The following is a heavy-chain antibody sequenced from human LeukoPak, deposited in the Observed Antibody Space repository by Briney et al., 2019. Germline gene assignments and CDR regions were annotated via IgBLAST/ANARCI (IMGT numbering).Heavy chain of an antibody. Sequence: PGESLKISCQGFGYSFTNYWIAWVRQLPGKGLEWMGIIYPGDSDTRYSPSFQGQVTISADKSISTAYLQWSSLKASDTAMYYCARGRGALTPTMIFDYWGQGTLVTVSS. CDR1: GYSFTNYW. J-gene: IGHJ4*02. CDR2: IYPGDSDT. CDR3: ARGRGALTPTMIFDY. D-gene: IGHD3-22*01. V-gene: IGHV5-51*01.